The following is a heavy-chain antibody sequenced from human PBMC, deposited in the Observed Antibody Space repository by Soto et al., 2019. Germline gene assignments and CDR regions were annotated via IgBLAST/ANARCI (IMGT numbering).Heavy chain of an antibody. Sequence: SETLSLTCTVSGDSISSTSYYWGWLRQPPGKGLEWIGSIYYSGSTYYNPSLKSRVTISVDTSKNQFSLKLSSVTAADTAVYYCAGLYRGNDLLYYYYYYVDVWGRGSRVTV. V-gene: IGHV4-39*01. CDR3: AGLYRGNDLLYYYYYYVDV. CDR2: IYYSGST. J-gene: IGHJ6*03. D-gene: IGHD1-1*01. CDR1: GDSISSTSYY.